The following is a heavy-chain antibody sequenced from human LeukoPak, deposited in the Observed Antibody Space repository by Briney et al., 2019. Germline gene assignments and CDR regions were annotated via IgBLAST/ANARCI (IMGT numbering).Heavy chain of an antibody. D-gene: IGHD1-26*01. J-gene: IGHJ3*02. CDR2: ISPTTDYI. CDR1: GFPFNSFS. V-gene: IGHV3-21*01. Sequence: PGGSLRLSCAASGFPFNSFSMNWVRQAPGKGLEWVSAISPTTDYIYYADSVQGRFTISRDNAKRSLYLQMNSLRAEDTAVYYCARDGELGSPADAFDIWGQGTMVTVSS. CDR3: ARDGELGSPADAFDI.